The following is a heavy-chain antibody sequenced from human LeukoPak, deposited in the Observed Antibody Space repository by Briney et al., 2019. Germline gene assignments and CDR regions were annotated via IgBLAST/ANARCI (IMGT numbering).Heavy chain of an antibody. Sequence: PSETLSLTCTVSGYSISSGYYWGWIRQPPGKGLEWIGSIYHSGSTYYNPSLKSRVTISVDTSKNQFSLKLSSVTAADTAVYYCARRRGNFRSWTNNWFDPWGQGTLVTVSS. CDR3: ARRRGNFRSWTNNWFDP. V-gene: IGHV4-38-2*02. CDR2: IYHSGST. J-gene: IGHJ5*02. CDR1: GYSISSGYY. D-gene: IGHD6-13*01.